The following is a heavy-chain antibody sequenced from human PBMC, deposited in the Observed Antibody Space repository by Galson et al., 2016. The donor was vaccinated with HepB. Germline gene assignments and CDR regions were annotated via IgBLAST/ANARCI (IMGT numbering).Heavy chain of an antibody. D-gene: IGHD6-13*01. V-gene: IGHV3-11*01. CDR2: ISSSGSYI. CDR3: ARGDRHSSSWWGFDY. J-gene: IGHJ4*02. CDR1: GLTFSDYY. Sequence: SLRLSCAASGLTFSDYYMNWIRQAPGKGLEWVSYISSSGSYIYYADSVEGRFTISRDNAKNSLYLQMDSLRAEDTAVYYCARGDRHSSSWWGFDYWGQGTLVTVSS.